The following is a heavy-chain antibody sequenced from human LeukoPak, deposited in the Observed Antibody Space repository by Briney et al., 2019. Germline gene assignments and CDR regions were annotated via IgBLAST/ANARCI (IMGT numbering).Heavy chain of an antibody. CDR3: ARGLYDFWSGYSQFDY. Sequence: ASVKVSCKASGYTFTGYYMHWVRQAPGQGLEWMGWINPNSGGTNYAQKFQGRVTMTRDTSISTAYMELSRLRSDDTAVHYCARGLYDFWSGYSQFDYWGQGTLVTVSS. CDR2: INPNSGGT. J-gene: IGHJ4*02. V-gene: IGHV1-2*02. D-gene: IGHD3-3*01. CDR1: GYTFTGYY.